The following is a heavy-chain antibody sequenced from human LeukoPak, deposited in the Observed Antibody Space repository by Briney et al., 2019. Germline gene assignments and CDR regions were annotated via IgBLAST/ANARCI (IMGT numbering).Heavy chain of an antibody. Sequence: SETLSLTCTVSGGSISSYYWSWIRQPPGKGLEWIGYIYYSGSTNYNPSLKSRVTISVDTSKNQFSLKLSSVTAADTAVYYCARGRVASNFNWFDPWGQGTLVTVSS. CDR1: GGSISSYY. J-gene: IGHJ5*02. CDR3: ARGRVASNFNWFDP. V-gene: IGHV4-59*01. CDR2: IYYSGST. D-gene: IGHD2-15*01.